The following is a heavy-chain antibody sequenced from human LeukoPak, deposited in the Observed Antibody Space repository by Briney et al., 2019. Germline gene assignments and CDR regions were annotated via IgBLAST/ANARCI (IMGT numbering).Heavy chain of an antibody. Sequence: SEALSLTCTVSGGSISRYYWSWIRQPAGKGLEWIGRIYTSGSTNYNPSLKSRVTMSVDTSKNQFSLKLSSVTAADTAVYYCAREPWELLGYYYYGMDVWGQGTTVTVSS. CDR3: AREPWELLGYYYYGMDV. J-gene: IGHJ6*02. D-gene: IGHD1-26*01. V-gene: IGHV4-4*07. CDR2: IYTSGST. CDR1: GGSISRYY.